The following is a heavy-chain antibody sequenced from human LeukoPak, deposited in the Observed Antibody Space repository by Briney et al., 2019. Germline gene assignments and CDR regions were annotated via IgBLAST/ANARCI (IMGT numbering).Heavy chain of an antibody. Sequence: ASVKVSCKASGYTFTSYYMHWVRQAPGQGLEWMGIINPSGGSTSYAQKFQGRVTMTRDTSTSTVYMELSSLKSDDTAIYYCAGGQNYDASDIWGQGTMVTVSS. D-gene: IGHD5-24*01. CDR3: AGGQNYDASDI. CDR2: INPSGGST. CDR1: GYTFTSYY. J-gene: IGHJ3*02. V-gene: IGHV1-46*01.